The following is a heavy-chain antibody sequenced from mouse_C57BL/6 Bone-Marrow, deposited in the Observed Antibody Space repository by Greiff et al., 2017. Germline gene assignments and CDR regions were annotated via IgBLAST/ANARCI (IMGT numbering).Heavy chain of an antibody. CDR2: IDPSDSET. Sequence: QVQLQQPGAELVRPGSSVKLSCKASGYTFTSYWMHWVKQRPIQGLEWIGNIDPSDSETHYNQKFKDKATLTVDKSSSTAYMQLSSLTSEDSAVYDCARGDGYYVRYAMDYWGQGTSVTVSS. J-gene: IGHJ4*01. CDR3: ARGDGYYVRYAMDY. CDR1: GYTFTSYW. D-gene: IGHD2-3*01. V-gene: IGHV1-52*01.